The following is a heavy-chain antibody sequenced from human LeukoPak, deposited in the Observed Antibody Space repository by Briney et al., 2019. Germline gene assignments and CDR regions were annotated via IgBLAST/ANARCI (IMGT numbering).Heavy chain of an antibody. J-gene: IGHJ4*02. Sequence: PSETLSLTCAVYGGSFSGYYWSWIRQPPGKGLEWIGEINHSGSTNYNPSLKSRVTISVDTSKNQFSLKLSSVTAADTAVYCCARFRRGYSYGYVNYFDYWGQGTLVTVSS. D-gene: IGHD5-18*01. CDR2: INHSGST. V-gene: IGHV4-34*01. CDR3: ARFRRGYSYGYVNYFDY. CDR1: GGSFSGYY.